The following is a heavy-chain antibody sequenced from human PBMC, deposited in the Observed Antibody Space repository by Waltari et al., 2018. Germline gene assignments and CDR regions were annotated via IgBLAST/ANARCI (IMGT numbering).Heavy chain of an antibody. V-gene: IGHV4-59*11. CDR3: ARENYEQYYFDY. D-gene: IGHD3-3*01. J-gene: IGHJ4*02. Sequence: QVQLQESGPGLVKPSETLSLTCTVSGGSISSHYWSWIRQPPGKGLEWIGYIYYSGSTNDNPSLKSRVTISVDTSKNQFSLKLSSVTAADTAVYYCARENYEQYYFDYWGQGTLVTVSS. CDR2: IYYSGST. CDR1: GGSISSHY.